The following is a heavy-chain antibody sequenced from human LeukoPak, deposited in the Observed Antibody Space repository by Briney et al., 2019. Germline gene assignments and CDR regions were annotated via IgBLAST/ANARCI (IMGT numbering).Heavy chain of an antibody. J-gene: IGHJ5*02. V-gene: IGHV4-4*07. Sequence: PSETLSLTCTVSGGSMNQYYWSWIRQPAGKGLEWIGRIYSTGTTYYKPSLKSRVTMSVDTSHNQFFLKLNSVTAADTAVYYCAREARSGYEGFWSDPWGQGTVVTVSS. CDR2: IYSTGTT. D-gene: IGHD5-12*01. CDR3: AREARSGYEGFWSDP. CDR1: GGSMNQYY.